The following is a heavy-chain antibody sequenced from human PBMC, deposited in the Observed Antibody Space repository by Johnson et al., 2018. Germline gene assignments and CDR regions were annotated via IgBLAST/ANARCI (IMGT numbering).Heavy chain of an antibody. V-gene: IGHV3-66*02. D-gene: IGHD1-26*01. J-gene: IGHJ6*03. CDR1: GFTVSSNY. CDR3: ARDGTPYYYYMDV. CDR2: IYSGGSP. Sequence: VQLVQSGGGLVQPGGSLRLSCAASGFTVSSNYMSWVRQAPGKGLEWVSVIYSGGSPYYADSVKGRFTISRDNSKNTLYLQMNSQRAEDTAVYYCARDGTPYYYYMDVWGKGTTVTVSS.